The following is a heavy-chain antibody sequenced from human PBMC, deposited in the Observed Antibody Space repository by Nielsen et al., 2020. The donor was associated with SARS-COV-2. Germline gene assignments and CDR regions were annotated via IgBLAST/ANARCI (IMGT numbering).Heavy chain of an antibody. V-gene: IGHV3-66*01. CDR1: GFTVISNY. CDR2: IYSGGST. J-gene: IGHJ6*02. CDR3: ARGPYTRYGMDV. D-gene: IGHD4-11*01. Sequence: GVLRLPCAASGFTVISNYMSWVRHAPAKGLVWVTVIYSGGSTYYADSVKGRFTISRDNSKNTLYLQMNSLRAEDTAVYYCARGPYTRYGMDVWGQGTTVTVSS.